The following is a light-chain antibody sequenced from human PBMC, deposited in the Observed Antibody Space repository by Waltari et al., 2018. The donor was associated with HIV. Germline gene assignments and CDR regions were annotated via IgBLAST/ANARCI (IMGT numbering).Light chain of an antibody. CDR1: LSINNY. Sequence: DIQMTQSPSSLSASVGDGATITCRANLSINNYLNWYQRKPGKAPRLLIFAATSLQSGVPSRFSGSGSGTDFTLTISSLLLEDFATYYCQQSYSIPWTFGQGTKVEIK. CDR3: QQSYSIPWT. V-gene: IGKV1-39*01. CDR2: AAT. J-gene: IGKJ1*01.